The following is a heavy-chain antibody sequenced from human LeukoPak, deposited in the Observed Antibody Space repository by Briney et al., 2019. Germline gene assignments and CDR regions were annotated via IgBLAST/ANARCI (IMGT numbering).Heavy chain of an antibody. CDR2: IYYSGST. CDR3: ARAIYDYGDYYFDY. Sequence: PSETLSLTCAVYGGSFSGYYWSWIRQPPGKGLEWIGYIYYSGSTNYNPSLKSRVTISVDTSKNQFSLKLSSVTAADTAVYYCARAIYDYGDYYFDYWGQGTLVTVSS. V-gene: IGHV4-59*01. CDR1: GGSFSGYY. J-gene: IGHJ4*02. D-gene: IGHD4-17*01.